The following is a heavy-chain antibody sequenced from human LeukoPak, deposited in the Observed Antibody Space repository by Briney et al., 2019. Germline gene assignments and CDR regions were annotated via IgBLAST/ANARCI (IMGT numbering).Heavy chain of an antibody. D-gene: IGHD6-13*01. CDR1: GFTFSSYW. CDR3: ARVIAALGYYFDY. V-gene: IGHV3-7*04. CDR2: IKQDGSEK. J-gene: IGHJ4*02. Sequence: PGGSLRLSCAASGFTFSSYWMSWVRQAPGKGLEWVANIKQDGSEKYYVDSVKGRFTISRDNAKNSLYLQMNSLRAEDTAVYYCARVIAALGYYFDYWGQGTLVTVSS.